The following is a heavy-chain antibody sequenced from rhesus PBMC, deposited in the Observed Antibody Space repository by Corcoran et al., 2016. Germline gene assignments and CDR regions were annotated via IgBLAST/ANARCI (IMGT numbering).Heavy chain of an antibody. CDR1: GYTFTDYY. V-gene: IGHV1S2*01. D-gene: IGHD3-28*01. J-gene: IGHJ1*01. CDR3: ARVGYDSGSSEYFEF. Sequence: QVQLVQSGAEVKKPGSSVKVSCKASGYTFTDYYMHWVRQAPRLGLEWMGWINPYNGKTKYAPKFQGRVTMTRDTSTSTAYMELSSLRSEDTAVYYCARVGYDSGSSEYFEFWGQGALVTVSS. CDR2: INPYNGKT.